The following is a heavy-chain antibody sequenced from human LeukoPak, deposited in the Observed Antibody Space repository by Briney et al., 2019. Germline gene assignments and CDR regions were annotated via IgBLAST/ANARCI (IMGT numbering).Heavy chain of an antibody. J-gene: IGHJ3*02. CDR3: AREVDRSFDWLPPDAFDI. CDR1: GFTFSDYY. D-gene: IGHD3-9*01. V-gene: IGHV3-11*01. CDR2: ISSSLTTV. Sequence: GGSLSLSCVASGFTFSDYYLTWIRQTPGKGLEWISSISSSLTTVYYADSVKGRFTVSRDNARNSVSLQMTGLRVEDTALYYCAREVDRSFDWLPPDAFDIWGQGTMVTVSS.